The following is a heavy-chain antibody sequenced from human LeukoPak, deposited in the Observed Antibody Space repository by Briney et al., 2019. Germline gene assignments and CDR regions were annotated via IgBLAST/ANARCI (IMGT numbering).Heavy chain of an antibody. CDR2: ISYDGSNK. J-gene: IGHJ4*02. V-gene: IGHV3-30*18. Sequence: QPGRSLRLSCAASGFSFSTYAMHWVRQAPGKGLEWVAVISYDGSNKYYADSVKGRFTISRDNSKNTLYLQMNSLRAEDTAVYYCAKDEGPYCSSTSCYPDDYWGQGTLVTVSS. D-gene: IGHD2-2*01. CDR3: AKDEGPYCSSTSCYPDDY. CDR1: GFSFSTYA.